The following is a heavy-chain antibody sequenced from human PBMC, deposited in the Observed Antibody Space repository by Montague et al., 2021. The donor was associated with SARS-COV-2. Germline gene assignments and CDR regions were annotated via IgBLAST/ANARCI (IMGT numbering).Heavy chain of an antibody. CDR2: IDYSGST. Sequence: SETLSLTCTVAGGSISSRSYDWGWIRQPPGKGLEWIGSIDYSGSTYYNPSLKSRVTISVDTSKNQFSLKLSSVTAADTAVYYCARLRGDYGGTYDTFDIWGQGTMFTVSS. D-gene: IGHD4-23*01. V-gene: IGHV4-39*01. CDR3: ARLRGDYGGTYDTFDI. CDR1: GGSISSRSYD. J-gene: IGHJ3*02.